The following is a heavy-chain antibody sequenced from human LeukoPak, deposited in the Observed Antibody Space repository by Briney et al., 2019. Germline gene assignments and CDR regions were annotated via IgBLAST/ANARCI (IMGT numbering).Heavy chain of an antibody. J-gene: IGHJ4*02. CDR3: ARDFMIVVVHYFDY. V-gene: IGHV1-18*01. CDR2: ISAYNGNT. CDR1: GYTFTSYG. Sequence: ASVKVSCKASGYTFTSYGISWVRQAPGQGLEWMGWISAYNGNTNYAQKLQGRVTMTTDTSTSTAYMELRSLRSDDTAVYYCARDFMIVVVHYFDYWGQGTLVTVSS. D-gene: IGHD3-22*01.